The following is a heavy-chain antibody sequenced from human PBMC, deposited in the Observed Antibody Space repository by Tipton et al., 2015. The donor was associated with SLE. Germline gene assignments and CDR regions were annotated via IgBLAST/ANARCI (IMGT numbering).Heavy chain of an antibody. D-gene: IGHD4-17*01. J-gene: IGHJ4*02. CDR2: IGTAGDT. CDR1: GFTFSSYD. Sequence: SLRLSCAASGFTFSSYDMHWVRQATGKGLEWVSAIGTAGDTYYPGSVKGRFTISRDNSKNTLYLQMNSLRAEDTAVYYCAKIYGDRGYWGQGTLVTVSS. V-gene: IGHV3-13*04. CDR3: AKIYGDRGY.